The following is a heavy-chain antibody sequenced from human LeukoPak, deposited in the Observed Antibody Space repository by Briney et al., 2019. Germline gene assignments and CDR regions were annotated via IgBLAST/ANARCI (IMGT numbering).Heavy chain of an antibody. D-gene: IGHD3-10*01. V-gene: IGHV3-30*02. J-gene: IGHJ4*02. CDR1: GFTFSSYG. CDR2: IRYDGSNK. Sequence: GGSLRLSCAASGFTFSSYGMHWVRQAPGKGLEWVAFIRYDGSNKYYADSVKGRFTISRDNSKNTLYLQMNSLRAEDTAVYYCARDAYGSGSYGVFDYWGQGTLVTVSS. CDR3: ARDAYGSGSYGVFDY.